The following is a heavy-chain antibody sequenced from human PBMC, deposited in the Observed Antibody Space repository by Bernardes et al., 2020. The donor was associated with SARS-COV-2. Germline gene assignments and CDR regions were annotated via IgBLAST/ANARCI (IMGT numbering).Heavy chain of an antibody. Sequence: GGSLRLSCVASGFTFSSYGMHWVRQAPGKGLEWVAVISYDGSNKYYADSVKGRFTISRDNSKNTLYLQMNSLRAEDTAVYYCAKDALEGWELPDWGQGTLVTVSS. CDR3: AKDALEGWELPD. V-gene: IGHV3-30*18. J-gene: IGHJ4*02. CDR1: GFTFSSYG. D-gene: IGHD1-26*01. CDR2: ISYDGSNK.